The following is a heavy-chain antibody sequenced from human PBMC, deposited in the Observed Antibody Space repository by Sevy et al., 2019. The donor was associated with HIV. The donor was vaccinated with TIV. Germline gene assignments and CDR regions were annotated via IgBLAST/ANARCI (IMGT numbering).Heavy chain of an antibody. CDR2: LSFGCGEI. J-gene: IGHJ4*02. V-gene: IGHV3-23*01. D-gene: IGHD2-8*01. CDR1: GFTFSKYS. CDR3: AGEGCTKPHDY. Sequence: GGSLRLSCAASGFTFSKYSMSWVRQPPGKGLEWVTTLSFGCGEINYADSVKGRFTISRDNSKSSVYLQMNNLGPEDTGVYYCAGEGCTKPHDYWGQGTLVTVSS.